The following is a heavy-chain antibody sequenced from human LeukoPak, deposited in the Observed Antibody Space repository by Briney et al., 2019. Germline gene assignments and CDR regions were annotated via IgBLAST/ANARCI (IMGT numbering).Heavy chain of an antibody. J-gene: IGHJ5*02. V-gene: IGHV1-3*01. CDR2: INAGNGNT. D-gene: IGHD1-26*01. Sequence: AASVKVSCKASGYTFTSYAMHWVRQAPGQRLEWMGWINAGNGNTKYSQKFQGRVTITRDTSASTAYMELSSLRSEDTAVYYCARASGSYGGDWFDPWGQGTLVTVSS. CDR1: GYTFTSYA. CDR3: ARASGSYGGDWFDP.